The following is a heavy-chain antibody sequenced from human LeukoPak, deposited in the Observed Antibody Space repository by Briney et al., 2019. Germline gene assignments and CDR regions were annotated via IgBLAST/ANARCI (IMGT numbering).Heavy chain of an antibody. V-gene: IGHV4-39*07. D-gene: IGHD4-17*01. CDR1: GASISSGSNY. CDR3: ARGGDATTVTNYAFDI. CDR2: IYSSGST. J-gene: IGHJ3*02. Sequence: PSETLSLTCSVSGASISSGSNYWGWIRQPPGKTLEWIGSIYSSGSTYYNSSLQSRVIIIIDTPKNHFSLTLSSVTAADTAVYYCARGGDATTVTNYAFDIWGQGTMVTVSS.